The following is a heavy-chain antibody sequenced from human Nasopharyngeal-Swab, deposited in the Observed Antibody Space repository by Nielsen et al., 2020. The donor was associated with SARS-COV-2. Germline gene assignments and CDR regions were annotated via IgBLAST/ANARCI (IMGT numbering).Heavy chain of an antibody. Sequence: ASVKVSCKASGYTFTSYGISGVRQAPGQGLEWMGWSNPHSRGTKYAQKFQGRVTMTSDTSINTAYMELRRLRSDDTAVYYCARDDYGDYCYFGHWGQGTLVTVSS. CDR1: GYTFTSYG. V-gene: IGHV1-2*02. CDR3: ARDDYGDYCYFGH. CDR2: SNPHSRGT. J-gene: IGHJ4*02. D-gene: IGHD4-17*01.